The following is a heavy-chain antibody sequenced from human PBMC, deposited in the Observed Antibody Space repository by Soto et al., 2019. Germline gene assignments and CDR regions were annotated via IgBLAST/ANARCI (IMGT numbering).Heavy chain of an antibody. V-gene: IGHV1-69*02. CDR2: IIPILGIA. CDR1: GGTFSSYT. CDR3: ASDLLGSGSYHFDY. Sequence: QVQLVQSGAEVKKPGSSVKVSCKASGGTFSSYTISWVRQAPGQGLEWMGRIIPILGIANYAQKFQGRVTITADKXXSTAYMELSSLRSEDTAVYYCASDLLGSGSYHFDYWGQGTLVTVSS. J-gene: IGHJ4*02. D-gene: IGHD1-26*01.